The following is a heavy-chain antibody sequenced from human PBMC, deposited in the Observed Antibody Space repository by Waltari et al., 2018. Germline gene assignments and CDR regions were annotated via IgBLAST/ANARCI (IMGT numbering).Heavy chain of an antibody. CDR2: SDKSGST. J-gene: IGHJ6*02. CDR3: AREATYRFVYYGLDV. D-gene: IGHD3-16*02. V-gene: IGHV4-61*02. CDR1: GGSLDSGYYY. Sequence: QVQLQESGPRLVKPSQTLSLTCSVSGGSLDSGYYYWSWVRQPAGKGLEWIGRSDKSGSTTYNPSLDSRVSISLDTSKKQIFLKLASVTAADTAIYFCAREATYRFVYYGLDVWGQGTTVTVSS.